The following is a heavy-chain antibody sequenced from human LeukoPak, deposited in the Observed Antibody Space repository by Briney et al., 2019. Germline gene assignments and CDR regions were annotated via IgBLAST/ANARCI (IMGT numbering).Heavy chain of an antibody. CDR2: ISGSGGST. CDR1: GFSFSTYA. V-gene: IGHV3-23*01. J-gene: IGHJ3*02. D-gene: IGHD2-15*01. Sequence: GGSLRLSCAVSGFSFSTYAMTWVRQAPGKGLEWVSAISGSGGSTYYADSVKGRFTISRDNSKNTLYLQMNSLRAEDTAVYYCAKDRMWDIVVVVAAPFDIWGQGTMVTVSS. CDR3: AKDRMWDIVVVVAAPFDI.